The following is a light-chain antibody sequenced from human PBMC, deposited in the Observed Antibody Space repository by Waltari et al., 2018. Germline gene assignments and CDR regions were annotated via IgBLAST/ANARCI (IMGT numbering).Light chain of an antibody. Sequence: DIKMTQSPSTLSASVGDRVTITCRASQSISSWLAWYQQKAGKAPKLLIYKTSYLESGVPARFSGSGSGTDFTLTISSLQPDDFATYYCQQYNSYPWTFGQGTKVEIK. J-gene: IGKJ1*01. CDR3: QQYNSYPWT. CDR1: QSISSW. CDR2: KTS. V-gene: IGKV1-5*03.